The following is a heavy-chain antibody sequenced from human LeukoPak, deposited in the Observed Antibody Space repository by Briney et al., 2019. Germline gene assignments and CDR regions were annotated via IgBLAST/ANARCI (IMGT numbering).Heavy chain of an antibody. V-gene: IGHV3-21*01. Sequence: PGGSLRLSCAASGFTFSNYAMSWVRQAPGKGLEWVSSISSSSSYIYYADSVKGRFTISRDNAKNSLYLQMNSLRAEDTAVYYCARDRLRYCSGGSCYSVDYWGQGTLVTVSS. D-gene: IGHD2-15*01. CDR1: GFTFSNYA. CDR2: ISSSSSYI. CDR3: ARDRLRYCSGGSCYSVDY. J-gene: IGHJ4*02.